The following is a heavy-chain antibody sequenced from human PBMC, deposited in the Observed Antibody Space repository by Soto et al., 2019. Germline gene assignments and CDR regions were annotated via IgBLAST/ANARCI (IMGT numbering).Heavy chain of an antibody. J-gene: IGHJ6*02. CDR2: ISGSGGST. D-gene: IGHD2-2*01. CDR1: GFTFSGYA. CDR3: ARYCSSTSCYARGYYYYGMDV. V-gene: IGHV3-23*01. Sequence: GGSLRLSCAASGFTFSGYAMSWVRQAPGKGLEWVSAISGSGGSTYYADSVKGRFTISRDNSKNTLYLQMNSLRAEDTAVYYCARYCSSTSCYARGYYYYGMDVWGQGTTVTVSS.